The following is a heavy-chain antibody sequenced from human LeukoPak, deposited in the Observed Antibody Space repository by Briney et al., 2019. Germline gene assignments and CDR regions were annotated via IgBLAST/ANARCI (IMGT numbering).Heavy chain of an antibody. D-gene: IGHD1-14*01. CDR1: GFTFSHYW. Sequence: PGGSLRLSCAASGFTFSHYWMTWVRQAPGKGLVWVSRVYTDGSSTNYADSVKGRFTISRDNAKNTLYLQMNTLRGEDTAVYYCARGASNRFDYWGQGTLVTVSS. V-gene: IGHV3-74*01. CDR3: ARGASNRFDY. CDR2: VYTDGSST. J-gene: IGHJ4*02.